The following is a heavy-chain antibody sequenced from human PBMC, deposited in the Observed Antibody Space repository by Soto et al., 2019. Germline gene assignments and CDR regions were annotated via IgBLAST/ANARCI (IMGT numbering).Heavy chain of an antibody. Sequence: ASVKVSCKASGYTFTSYAMHWVRQAPGQRLEWMGWINAGNGNTKYSQKFQGRVTITGDTSASTAYMELSSLRSEDTAVYYCASVLSGWYRLDYWGQGTLVTVSS. D-gene: IGHD6-19*01. V-gene: IGHV1-3*01. CDR2: INAGNGNT. CDR3: ASVLSGWYRLDY. CDR1: GYTFTSYA. J-gene: IGHJ4*02.